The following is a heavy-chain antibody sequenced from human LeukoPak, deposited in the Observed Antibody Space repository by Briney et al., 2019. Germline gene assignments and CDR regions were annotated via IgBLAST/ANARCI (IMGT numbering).Heavy chain of an antibody. Sequence: HPGGSLRLSCAASGFTFNNSAMSWVRQAPGKGLEWLSSISGSGGSTNYADSVKGRSTISRDNSKNTLYLQMNSLRAKDTAVYYCAKELAAAGSGYWGQGTLVTVSS. V-gene: IGHV3-23*01. CDR3: AKELAAAGSGY. CDR2: ISGSGGST. CDR1: GFTFNNSA. D-gene: IGHD6-13*01. J-gene: IGHJ4*02.